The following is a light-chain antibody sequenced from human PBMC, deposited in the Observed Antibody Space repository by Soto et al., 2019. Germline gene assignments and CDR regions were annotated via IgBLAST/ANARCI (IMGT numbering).Light chain of an antibody. CDR2: EVT. V-gene: IGLV2-14*01. Sequence: LTQPASVSGSPGQSITISCAGSSSDVGGHNYVSWYQQHPGKAPKLLIYEVTNRPSGVSNRFSGSKSGNTASLTISGLQAEDEADYYCSSYRSTSYVFGTGTKVTVL. CDR1: SSDVGGHNY. J-gene: IGLJ1*01. CDR3: SSYRSTSYV.